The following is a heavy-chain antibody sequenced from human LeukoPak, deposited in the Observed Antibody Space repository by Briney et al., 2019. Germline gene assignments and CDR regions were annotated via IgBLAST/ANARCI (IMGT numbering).Heavy chain of an antibody. CDR2: INHSGST. Sequence: SETLSLTCAVYGGFFSGYYWSWIGQPPGKGLEWIGEINHSGSTNYNPSLKSRVTISVDTSKNQFSLKLSSVTAADTAVYYCARSHYGSGSYYSVGDYWGQGTLVTVSS. CDR3: ARSHYGSGSYYSVGDY. D-gene: IGHD3-10*01. J-gene: IGHJ4*02. CDR1: GGFFSGYY. V-gene: IGHV4-34*01.